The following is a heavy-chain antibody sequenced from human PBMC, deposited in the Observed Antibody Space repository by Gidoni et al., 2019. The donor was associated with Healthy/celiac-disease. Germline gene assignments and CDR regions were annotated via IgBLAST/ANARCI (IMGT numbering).Heavy chain of an antibody. V-gene: IGHV3-30*03. Sequence: QVQLVGPGGGVVQSGWSLRLSCAASGFTFSSYGMHRVRQAPGKGLEWVAVISYDGSNKYYADSVKGRFTISRDNSKNTLYLQMNGLRAEDTAVYYCARDRGRYYFDYWGQGTLVTVSS. CDR2: ISYDGSNK. CDR3: ARDRGRYYFDY. D-gene: IGHD1-1*01. J-gene: IGHJ4*02. CDR1: GFTFSSYG.